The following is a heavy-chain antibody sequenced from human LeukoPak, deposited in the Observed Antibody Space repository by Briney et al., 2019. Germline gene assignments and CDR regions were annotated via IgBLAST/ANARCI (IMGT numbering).Heavy chain of an antibody. Sequence: GGSLRLSCAAYGFTFSSYAMSWVRQAPGKGLEWVSAISGSGGSTYYADSVKGRFTISRDNSKNTLYLQMNSLRAEDTAVYYCAKEYYYDSSGYYYPRAEYFQHWGQGTLVTVSS. J-gene: IGHJ1*01. CDR3: AKEYYYDSSGYYYPRAEYFQH. CDR1: GFTFSSYA. CDR2: ISGSGGST. D-gene: IGHD3-22*01. V-gene: IGHV3-23*01.